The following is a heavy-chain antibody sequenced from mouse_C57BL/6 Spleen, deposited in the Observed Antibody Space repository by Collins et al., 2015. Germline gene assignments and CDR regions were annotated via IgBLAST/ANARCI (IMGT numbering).Heavy chain of an antibody. J-gene: IGHJ4*01. CDR3: ARHGDYVVGDYYAMDF. CDR2: VWSDGST. CDR1: GFSLINYG. Sequence: QVQLKESGPGLVAPSQSLSITCTVSGFSLINYGIHWIRQPPGKGLEWLVVVWSDGSTTYNSALKSRLNISKDNSKSQVFLKMNSLQTDDTAMYYCARHGDYVVGDYYAMDFWGQGTSVTVSS. V-gene: IGHV2-6-1*01. D-gene: IGHD2-4*01.